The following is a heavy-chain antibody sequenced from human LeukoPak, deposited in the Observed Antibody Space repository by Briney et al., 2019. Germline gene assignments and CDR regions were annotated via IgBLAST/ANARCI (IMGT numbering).Heavy chain of an antibody. CDR3: ARRYSSS. Sequence: SETPSLTCAVYGGSFSGYYWSWIRQPPGKGLEWIGEINHSGSTNYNPSLKSRVTISVDTSKNQFSLKLSSVTAADTAVYYCARRYSSSWGQGTLVTVSS. CDR2: INHSGST. V-gene: IGHV4-34*01. CDR1: GGSFSGYY. D-gene: IGHD6-13*01. J-gene: IGHJ4*02.